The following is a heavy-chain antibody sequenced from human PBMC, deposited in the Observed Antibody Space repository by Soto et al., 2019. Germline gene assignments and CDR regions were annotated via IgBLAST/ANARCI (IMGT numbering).Heavy chain of an antibody. CDR2: IYHSGST. J-gene: IGHJ3*02. V-gene: IGHV4-4*02. CDR3: ARDGTPGWNAQGRSAFDI. Sequence: QVQLQESGPGLVKPSGTLSLTCAVSGGSISSSNWWSWVRQPPGKGRGGFGEIYHSGSTNYNPSLKSRVTISVDKSKNQFSLKLSSVTAADTAVYYCARDGTPGWNAQGRSAFDIWGQGTMVTVSS. CDR1: GGSISSSNW. D-gene: IGHD1-1*01.